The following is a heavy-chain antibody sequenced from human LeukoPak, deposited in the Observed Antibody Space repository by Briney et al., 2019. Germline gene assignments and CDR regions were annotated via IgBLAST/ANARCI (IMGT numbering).Heavy chain of an antibody. CDR2: IYYSGST. J-gene: IGHJ4*02. V-gene: IGHV4-39*01. D-gene: IGHD3-22*01. CDR1: GGSISSSSYY. Sequence: PSETLSLTCTVSGGSISSSSYYWGWIRQPPGKGLEWIGSIYYSGSTYYNPSLKSRVTISVDTSKNQCSLKLSSVPAADTAVYYCARTGDYYDSSGYYDFDYWGQGTLVTVSS. CDR3: ARTGDYYDSSGYYDFDY.